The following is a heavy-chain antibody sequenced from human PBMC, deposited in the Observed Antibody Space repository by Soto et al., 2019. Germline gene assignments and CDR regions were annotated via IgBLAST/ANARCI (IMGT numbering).Heavy chain of an antibody. CDR2: ISGYNGNT. CDR1: GYSFTTYG. Sequence: QVQLVQSRGEVKKPGASVKVSCKTSGYSFTTYGISWVRQAPGQGLEWMGWISGYNGNTNYAQKLKGRITMTTDTSXXTAYMELRSLTSDDTAVYYCAREGPAPYYYYGMDVWGQGSTVTVSS. J-gene: IGHJ6*02. CDR3: AREGPAPYYYYGMDV. V-gene: IGHV1-18*01.